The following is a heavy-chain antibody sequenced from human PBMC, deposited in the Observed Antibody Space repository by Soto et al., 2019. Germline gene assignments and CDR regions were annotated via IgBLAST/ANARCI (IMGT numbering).Heavy chain of an antibody. D-gene: IGHD1-26*01. J-gene: IGHJ6*04. Sequence: EVLLLESGGGLVQPGGSLRLSCEASGFSFSSLVMNWVRQAPGKGLEWVSAIGDSGASTYYADSVKGRFTISRDNSRNTLYLQLNSLRAEDTAVYYCAKGVELDVWGNGTTVTVSS. V-gene: IGHV3-23*01. CDR2: IGDSGAST. CDR1: GFSFSSLV. CDR3: AKGVELDV.